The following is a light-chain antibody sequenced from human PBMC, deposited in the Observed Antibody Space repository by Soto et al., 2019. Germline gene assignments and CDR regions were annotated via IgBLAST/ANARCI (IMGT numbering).Light chain of an antibody. CDR2: EVS. CDR1: SSDVGGYNY. J-gene: IGLJ2*01. V-gene: IGLV2-14*01. Sequence: QSALTQPASVSGSPGQSITISCTGTSSDVGGYNYVSWYQQHPGKAPKLMIYEVSNRPSGVSNRFSGSKSGNTASLTISGLQAEAEAYYYCSSYTSSSTLVFGGGTKLTVL. CDR3: SSYTSSSTLV.